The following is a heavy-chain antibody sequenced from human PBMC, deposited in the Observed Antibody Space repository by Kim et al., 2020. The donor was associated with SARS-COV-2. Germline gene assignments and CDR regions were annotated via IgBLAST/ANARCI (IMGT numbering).Heavy chain of an antibody. CDR1: GGSISSGGYY. J-gene: IGHJ5*02. D-gene: IGHD2-15*01. CDR3: ARVTIRGGYCSGGSCYSGWFDP. Sequence: SETLSLTCTVSGGSISSGGYYWSWIRQHPGKGLEWIGYIYYSGSTYYNPSLKSRVTISVDTSKNQFSLKLSSVTAADTAVYYCARVTIRGGYCSGGSCYSGWFDPWGQGTLVTVSS. CDR2: IYYSGST. V-gene: IGHV4-31*03.